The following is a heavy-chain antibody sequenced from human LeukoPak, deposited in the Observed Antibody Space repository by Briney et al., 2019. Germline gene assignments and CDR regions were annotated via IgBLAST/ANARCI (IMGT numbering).Heavy chain of an antibody. CDR1: GFTFSSYG. J-gene: IGHJ3*02. CDR3: ATSYDHNSGWYLGAFDI. Sequence: GGALRLSCAASGFTFSSYGMHWGRPAPGKGVGWGTFLRYDGSNKYYADSVKGRFTISRDNSKNTLYLQMNSLRAEDTAVYYCATSYDHNSGWYLGAFDIWGQGTMVTVSS. D-gene: IGHD6-19*01. CDR2: LRYDGSNK. V-gene: IGHV3-30*02.